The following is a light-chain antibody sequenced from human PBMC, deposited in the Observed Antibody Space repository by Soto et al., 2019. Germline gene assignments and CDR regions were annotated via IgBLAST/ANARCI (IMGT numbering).Light chain of an antibody. J-gene: IGKJ3*01. CDR1: PSVSSNY. CDR3: QKYGSAFT. CDR2: AAS. V-gene: IGKV3-20*01. Sequence: EIVLTQSPGNLSLSPCERSTLSCRASPSVSSNYLAWYQHKPGQGPRLLIYAASSRATGIPNRCSGSGSGTDFTLTISRLEHEDVALYYCQKYGSAFTFGPGTKVDIK.